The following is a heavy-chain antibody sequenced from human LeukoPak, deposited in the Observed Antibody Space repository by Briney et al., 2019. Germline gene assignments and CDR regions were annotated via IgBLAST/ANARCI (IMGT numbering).Heavy chain of an antibody. CDR2: FGRSGSDT. CDR3: AKGSLGSWYYFDY. V-gene: IGHV3-23*01. Sequence: GGSLRLSCAASGFTFGTSAMSRVRQAPGKGPEWVSTFGRSGSDTYYSDSVKGRFTIFRDNSKNTLYLQMNSLRDEDTAVYYCAKGSLGSWYYFDYWGQGTLVTVPS. D-gene: IGHD6-13*01. J-gene: IGHJ4*02. CDR1: GFTFGTSA.